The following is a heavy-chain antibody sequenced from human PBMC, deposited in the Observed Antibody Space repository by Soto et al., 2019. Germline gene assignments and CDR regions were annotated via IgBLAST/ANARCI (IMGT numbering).Heavy chain of an antibody. CDR2: TIPILGIA. J-gene: IGHJ3*02. D-gene: IGHD3-10*01. Sequence: QVQLVQSGAEVKKPGSSVKVSCKASGGTFSSYTISWVRQAPGQGLEWMGRTIPILGIANYARKFQGRVTTPADKSTSTAYMELSSLISEDTAVYYCAMVRGDFAFDIWGQGTMVTVSS. CDR3: AMVRGDFAFDI. CDR1: GGTFSSYT. V-gene: IGHV1-69*02.